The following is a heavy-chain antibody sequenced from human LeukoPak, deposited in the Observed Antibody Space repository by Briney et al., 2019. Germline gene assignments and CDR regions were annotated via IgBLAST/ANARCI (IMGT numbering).Heavy chain of an antibody. CDR2: INAGNGNT. D-gene: IGHD1-26*01. J-gene: IGHJ4*02. V-gene: IGHV1-3*01. CDR1: GYTFTSYA. Sequence: GASVTVSCTASGYTFTSYAMHWVRQAPGQRLEWMGWINAGNGNTKYSQKFQGRVTITRDTSASTAYMELSSLRSEDTAVCYCARGVGANIDYWGQGTLVTVSS. CDR3: ARGVGANIDY.